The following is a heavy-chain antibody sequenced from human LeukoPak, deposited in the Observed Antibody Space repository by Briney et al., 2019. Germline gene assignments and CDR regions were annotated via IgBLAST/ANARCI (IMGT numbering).Heavy chain of an antibody. J-gene: IGHJ4*02. D-gene: IGHD5-12*01. CDR3: TTDMGIVATIY. CDR1: GFTFSNAW. Sequence: PGGSLRLSCAASGFTFSNAWMSWVRQAPGKGLEWVGRIKSKTDGGTTDYAAPVNGRFTISRDDSKNTLYLQMNSLKTEDTAVYYCTTDMGIVATIYWGQGTPVTVSS. CDR2: IKSKTDGGTT. V-gene: IGHV3-15*01.